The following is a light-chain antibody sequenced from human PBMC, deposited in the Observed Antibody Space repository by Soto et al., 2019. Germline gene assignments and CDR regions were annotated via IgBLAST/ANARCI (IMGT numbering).Light chain of an antibody. CDR3: QYYNSYSEA. CDR2: KAS. CDR1: QTISSW. J-gene: IGKJ1*01. Sequence: DIQMTQSPSTLSGSVGDRVTITCRASQTISSWLAWYQQKPGKAPKLLIYKASTLKSGVPSRFSGSGSGTAFTLSISSLQPDDFATYYCQYYNSYSEAFGQGTKVELK. V-gene: IGKV1-5*03.